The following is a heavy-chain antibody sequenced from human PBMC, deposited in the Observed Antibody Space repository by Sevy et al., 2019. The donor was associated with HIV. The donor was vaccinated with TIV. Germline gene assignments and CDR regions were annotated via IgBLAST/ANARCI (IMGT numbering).Heavy chain of an antibody. CDR3: ARVWDVDFPNWFAP. CDR1: GGSISSSSYY. D-gene: IGHD1-26*01. V-gene: IGHV4-39*01. Sequence: SETLSLTCTVSGGSISSSSYYWGWIRQPPGKGLEWIGSIYYSGSTYYNPSLKSRVTISVDTSKNQFSLKLSSVTAADTAVYYCARVWDVDFPNWFAPWGQGTLVTGSS. CDR2: IYYSGST. J-gene: IGHJ5*02.